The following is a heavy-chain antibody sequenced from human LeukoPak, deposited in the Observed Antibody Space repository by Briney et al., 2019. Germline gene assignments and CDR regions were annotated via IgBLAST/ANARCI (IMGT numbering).Heavy chain of an antibody. V-gene: IGHV1-2*02. CDR3: ARDRSSGWYSWFDP. J-gene: IGHJ5*02. CDR1: GYTFIDDY. Sequence: ASVKVSCKASGYTFIDDYIYWVRQAPGQGLEWIGWINPNSGGTKYAQKFQGRVTMTRDTSISTAYMDLSKLRSDDTAVYYCARDRSSGWYSWFDPWGQGTLVTVSS. CDR2: INPNSGGT. D-gene: IGHD6-19*01.